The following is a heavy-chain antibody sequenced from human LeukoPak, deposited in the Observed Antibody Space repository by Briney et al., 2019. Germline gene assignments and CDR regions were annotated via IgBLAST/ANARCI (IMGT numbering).Heavy chain of an antibody. CDR1: GGTFSSYA. J-gene: IGHJ4*02. V-gene: IGHV1-69*13. Sequence: GASGKVSCKASGGTFSSYAISWVRQAPGQGLERMGGIIPILGTANYAQKFQGRVTITADESTSTAYMELSSLRSEDTAVYYCASNDCSGGSCYYFDYWGQGTLVTVSS. CDR2: IIPILGTA. D-gene: IGHD2-15*01. CDR3: ASNDCSGGSCYYFDY.